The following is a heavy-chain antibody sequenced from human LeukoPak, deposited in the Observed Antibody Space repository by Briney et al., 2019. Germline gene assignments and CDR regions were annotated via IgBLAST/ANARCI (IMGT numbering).Heavy chain of an antibody. CDR3: AKANGYGSGSYFETVRP. V-gene: IGHV1-2*02. CDR1: GYTFTDYY. D-gene: IGHD3-10*01. J-gene: IGHJ5*02. Sequence: GASVKVSCKASGYTFTDYYMHWVRQAPGQGLEWMGWINPSSGGTKYARKFQGRVTMTRDTSISTAYMELSRLTSDDTAVYYCAKANGYGSGSYFETVRPWGQGTLVTVSS. CDR2: INPSSGGT.